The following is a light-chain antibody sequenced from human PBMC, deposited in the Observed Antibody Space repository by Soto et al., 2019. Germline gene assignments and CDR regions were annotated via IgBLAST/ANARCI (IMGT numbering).Light chain of an antibody. J-gene: IGKJ3*01. V-gene: IGKV1-27*01. CDR1: QDISIY. CDR3: QRYNTVPVT. Sequence: DIQMTQSPSSLSASVGDRVTITCRASQDISIYLAWYQQKPGKVPKLLIYAASTLQSGVPSRFSGSGSGTDFTLPISSLQAEDVATYYCQRYNTVPVTFGPGTKVDIK. CDR2: AAS.